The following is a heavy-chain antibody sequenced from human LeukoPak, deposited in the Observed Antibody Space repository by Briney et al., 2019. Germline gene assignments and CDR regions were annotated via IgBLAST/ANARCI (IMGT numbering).Heavy chain of an antibody. D-gene: IGHD1-26*01. Sequence: SETLSLTCTVSGGSISSYYWSWIRQPAGKGLEWIGRIYSTGSTNYNPSLKSRVTMSVDTSKNQFSLRLRSVTAADTAVYYCAREWGEYYYYYMDVWGKGTTVTVSS. J-gene: IGHJ6*03. V-gene: IGHV4-4*07. CDR3: AREWGEYYYYYMDV. CDR2: IYSTGST. CDR1: GGSISSYY.